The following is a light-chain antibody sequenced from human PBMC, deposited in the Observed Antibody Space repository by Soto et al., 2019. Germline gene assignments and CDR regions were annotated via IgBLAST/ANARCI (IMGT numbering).Light chain of an antibody. V-gene: IGLV2-11*01. CDR3: CSYAGSYTWV. CDR2: DVS. CDR1: SSDVGGYNY. J-gene: IGLJ1*01. Sequence: ALTQPRSVSGSPGQSVTISCTGTSSDVGGYNYVSWYQQHPGKAPKLMIYDVSKRPSGVADRFSGSKSGNTASLTISGLQAEDEAYYYCCSYAGSYTWVFGTGTKLTVL.